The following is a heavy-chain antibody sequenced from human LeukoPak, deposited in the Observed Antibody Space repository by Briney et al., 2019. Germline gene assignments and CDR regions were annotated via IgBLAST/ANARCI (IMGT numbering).Heavy chain of an antibody. CDR2: IYYSGST. V-gene: IGHV4-61*01. D-gene: IGHD3-22*01. J-gene: IGHJ5*02. CDR3: ARAHYYDSSGYYVWFDP. CDR1: RHSISSAYY. Sequence: SETLSLTCSISRHSISSAYYWGWIRQPPGKGLEWIGYIYYSGSTNYNPSLKSRVTISVDTSKNQFSLKLSSVTAADTAVYYCARAHYYDSSGYYVWFDPWGQGTLVTVSS.